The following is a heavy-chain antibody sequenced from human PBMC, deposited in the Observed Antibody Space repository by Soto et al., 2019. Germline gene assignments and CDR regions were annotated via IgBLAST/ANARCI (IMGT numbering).Heavy chain of an antibody. V-gene: IGHV4-59*01. CDR1: GVYISNYY. D-gene: IGHD2-15*01. CDR3: ARTYCSGGDCYQGGNWFEH. J-gene: IGHJ5*02. Sequence: KPSETLSLTCTVCGVYISNYYWTWIRQPPWKGLEWIAYAYYSGSTNYNPSLKSRVTMSVDTYNNQFSLKLNSLTAGDTAVYYCARTYCSGGDCYQGGNWFEHRGHGTLVTVSA. CDR2: AYYSGST.